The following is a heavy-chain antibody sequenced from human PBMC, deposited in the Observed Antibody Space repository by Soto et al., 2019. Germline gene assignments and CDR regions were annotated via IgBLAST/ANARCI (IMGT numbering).Heavy chain of an antibody. J-gene: IGHJ6*02. CDR3: ARGYDSSGYYYYYGMDV. CDR1: GFTFSSYW. Sequence: GGSLRLSCAASGFTFSSYWMRLVRQAPGKGLVWVSRINSDGSSTSYADSVKGRFTISRDNAKNTLYLQMNSLRAEDTAVYYCARGYDSSGYYYYYGMDVWGQGTTVTVSS. D-gene: IGHD3-22*01. V-gene: IGHV3-74*01. CDR2: INSDGSST.